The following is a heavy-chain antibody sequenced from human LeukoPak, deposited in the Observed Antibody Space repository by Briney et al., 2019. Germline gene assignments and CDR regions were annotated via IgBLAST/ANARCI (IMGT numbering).Heavy chain of an antibody. CDR3: AKDRLLWFGVAYFDY. J-gene: IGHJ4*02. Sequence: GRSLRLSCAASGFTFSSYGMHWVRQAPGKGLEWVAVISYDGSNKYYADSVKGRFTISRDNSKNTLYLQMNSLRAEDTAVYYCAKDRLLWFGVAYFDYWGQGTLVTVSS. CDR1: GFTFSSYG. V-gene: IGHV3-30*18. CDR2: ISYDGSNK. D-gene: IGHD3-10*01.